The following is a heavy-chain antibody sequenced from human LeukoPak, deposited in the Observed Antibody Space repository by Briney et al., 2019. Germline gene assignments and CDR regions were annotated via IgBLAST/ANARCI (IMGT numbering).Heavy chain of an antibody. CDR3: ARLSWGSSSGWFDP. CDR2: IKQDGGEK. V-gene: IGHV3-7*01. J-gene: IGHJ5*02. CDR1: GFTFSRYW. Sequence: AGVSLRLSCAASGFTFSRYWMSWVRQAPGKGLEWVANIKQDGGEKYYLDSVKGRFSISRDNAKNSLYLQMNSLRVEDTAVYYCARLSWGSSSGWFDPWGQGTLVTVSS. D-gene: IGHD6-6*01.